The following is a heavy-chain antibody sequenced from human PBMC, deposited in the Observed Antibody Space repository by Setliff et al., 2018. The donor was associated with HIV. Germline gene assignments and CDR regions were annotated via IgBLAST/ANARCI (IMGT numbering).Heavy chain of an antibody. CDR3: ARVVPATISDYYYYMDV. J-gene: IGHJ6*03. Sequence: ASVKVSCKASGYTFTSYGISWVRQAPGQGLEWMGGINAGNGNTKYSQKFQGRVAMTADTTATTASMELRSLRSDDKAVYYCARVVPATISDYYYYMDVWGKGTTVTVSS. CDR2: INAGNGNT. D-gene: IGHD5-12*01. CDR1: GYTFTSYG. V-gene: IGHV1-18*01.